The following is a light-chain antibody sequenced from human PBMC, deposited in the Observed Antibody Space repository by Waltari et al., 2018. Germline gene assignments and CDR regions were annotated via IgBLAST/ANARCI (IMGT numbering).Light chain of an antibody. CDR1: SGHSSYA. V-gene: IGLV4-69*01. J-gene: IGLJ3*02. CDR3: QTGGFGIWV. CDR2: VNSDGSQ. Sequence: QLMLTQSPSASASLGASVKLTCTLSSGHSSYAIAWHQQQPEKGPRYLMKVNSDGSQIKGDGIPDRFSGSSSGAGRSLTISSLQSEDEADYYCQTGGFGIWVFGGGTKLTVL.